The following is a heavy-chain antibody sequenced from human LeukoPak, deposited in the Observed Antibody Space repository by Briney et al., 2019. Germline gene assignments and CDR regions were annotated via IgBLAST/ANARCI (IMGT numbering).Heavy chain of an antibody. Sequence: GGSLRLSCAASGYTFGPYSVNWVRQAPGKGLEWISYISRGSSTTHYADSVKGRFTISRDNAKNSLYLQMNSLRDEDTAVYYCARDPYSSGWFDFRGQGTLVTVSS. J-gene: IGHJ4*02. CDR3: ARDPYSSGWFDF. CDR2: ISRGSSTT. D-gene: IGHD6-19*01. CDR1: GYTFGPYS. V-gene: IGHV3-48*02.